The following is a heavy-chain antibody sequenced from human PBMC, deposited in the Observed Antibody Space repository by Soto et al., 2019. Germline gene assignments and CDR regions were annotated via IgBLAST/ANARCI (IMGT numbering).Heavy chain of an antibody. Sequence: QVQLVQSGAEVKKPGASVKVSCKASGYTFTSYGISWVRQAPGQGLEWMGWISAYNGNTNYAQKLQGRVTMTTDTYTSTAYMELRSVRSDDTAVYYCARVLGYTYYYYGMDVWGQGTTVTVSS. D-gene: IGHD3-16*02. CDR1: GYTFTSYG. J-gene: IGHJ6*02. CDR3: ARVLGYTYYYYGMDV. V-gene: IGHV1-18*01. CDR2: ISAYNGNT.